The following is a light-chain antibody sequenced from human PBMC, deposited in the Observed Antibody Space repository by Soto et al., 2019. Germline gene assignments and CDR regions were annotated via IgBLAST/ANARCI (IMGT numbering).Light chain of an antibody. CDR1: SSNIGAGYD. Sequence: QSVLTQPPSVSGAPGQRVTISCTGSSSNIGAGYDVHWYQQLPGTAPKLIIYGTTNRPSGVPDRFSGSKSGTSASLAITGLQAEDEADYYCNSYTSSTAYVFGTGTKGTVL. CDR3: NSYTSSTAYV. J-gene: IGLJ1*01. V-gene: IGLV1-40*01. CDR2: GTT.